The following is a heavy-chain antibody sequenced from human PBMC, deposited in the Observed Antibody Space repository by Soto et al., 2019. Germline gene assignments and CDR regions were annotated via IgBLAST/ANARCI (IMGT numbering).Heavy chain of an antibody. CDR3: AKRSCSGGNCFLDY. CDR1: GFTFGSYA. J-gene: IGHJ4*02. V-gene: IGHV3-23*01. D-gene: IGHD2-15*01. Sequence: HPGGSLRLSCAASGFTFGSYAMSWVRQAPGKGLEWVSAISGSGRSTYYADSVKGRFTISIDNSKNTLYLQMNSLIAEDTAVYYCAKRSCSGGNCFLDYWGQGTQVTVSS. CDR2: ISGSGRST.